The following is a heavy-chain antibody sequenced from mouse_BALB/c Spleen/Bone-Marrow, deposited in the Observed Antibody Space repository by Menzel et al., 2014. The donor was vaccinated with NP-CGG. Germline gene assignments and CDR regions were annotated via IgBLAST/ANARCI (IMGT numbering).Heavy chain of an antibody. CDR2: IDPVNGNT. J-gene: IGHJ3*01. CDR3: ASYYYGRAWFAY. V-gene: IGHV14-3*02. D-gene: IGHD1-1*01. CDR1: GFNIKDTY. Sequence: VHVKQSGAELVKPGASVKLSCTASGFNIKDTYMHWVKQRPEQGLEWIGRIDPVNGNTKYDPKFQGKATITADTSSNTAYLQLSSLTSEDTAVYYCASYYYGRAWFAYWGQGTLVTVSA.